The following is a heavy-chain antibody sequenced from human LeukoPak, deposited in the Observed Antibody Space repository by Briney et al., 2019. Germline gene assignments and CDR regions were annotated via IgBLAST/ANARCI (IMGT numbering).Heavy chain of an antibody. CDR2: ISSSGSTI. V-gene: IGHV3-11*04. D-gene: IGHD5-18*01. CDR1: GFTFSDYC. J-gene: IGHJ6*03. CDR3: ARDRADTAMVTYYYYMDV. Sequence: TTGGSLRLSCAASGFTFSDYCMSWIRQAPGKGLEWVSYISSSGSTIYYADSVKGRFTISRDNAKNSLYLQMNSLRAEDTAVYYCARDRADTAMVTYYYYMDVWGKGTTVTVSS.